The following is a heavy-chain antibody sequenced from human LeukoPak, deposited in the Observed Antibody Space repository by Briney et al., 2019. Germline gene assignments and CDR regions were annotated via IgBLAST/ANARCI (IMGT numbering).Heavy chain of an antibody. Sequence: SETLSLTCNVSGDSVTSDNFYWAWIRQPPGKGPEWIGTVYRSGSAHHNPSLKSRLTISIDTSKNQFSLKLTSVTAADTALYFCARAPHTSPTDYYFDFWGPGTLVTVSS. J-gene: IGHJ4*02. CDR1: GDSVTSDNFY. D-gene: IGHD1-14*01. V-gene: IGHV4-39*07. CDR3: ARAPHTSPTDYYFDF. CDR2: VYRSGSA.